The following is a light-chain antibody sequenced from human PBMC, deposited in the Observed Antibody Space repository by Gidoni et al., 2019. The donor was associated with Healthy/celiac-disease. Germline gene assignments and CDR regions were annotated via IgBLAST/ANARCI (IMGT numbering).Light chain of an antibody. V-gene: IGLV2-14*01. CDR2: EVS. CDR1: SSDVGGYNY. CDR3: SSYTSSSTLPYV. Sequence: HSALTQPASVSGSPRQSITISSNGTSSDVGGYNYVSWYQQHPGKAPKLMIYEVSNRRSGVSNRLSGSKSGNTASLTISALQAEDEADYYCSSYTSSSTLPYVFGTGTKVTV. J-gene: IGLJ1*01.